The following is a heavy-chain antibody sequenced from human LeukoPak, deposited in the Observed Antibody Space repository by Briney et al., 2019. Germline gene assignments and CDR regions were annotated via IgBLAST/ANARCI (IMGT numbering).Heavy chain of an antibody. J-gene: IGHJ5*02. CDR2: ISGSGGST. D-gene: IGHD2-15*01. CDR3: AKAAYWSSHIRNWFDP. Sequence: PGGSLRLSCAASGFTFSSYAMSWVRQAPGKGLVWVSAISGSGGSTYYADSVKGRFTISRDNSKNTLYLQMNSLRAEDTAVYYCAKAAYWSSHIRNWFDPWGQGTLVTVSS. CDR1: GFTFSSYA. V-gene: IGHV3-23*01.